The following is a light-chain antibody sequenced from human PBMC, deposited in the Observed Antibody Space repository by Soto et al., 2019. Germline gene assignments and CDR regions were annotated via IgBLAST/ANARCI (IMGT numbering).Light chain of an antibody. J-gene: IGKJ4*01. CDR3: QHYKNRPLT. Sequence: EVVMTQSPATLSVSPGERATLSCRASQSVSSDLAWYQHKPGQAPRLLIYGASSRATGIPVRFSGSGSGTEFTLTISSLQSEDVAVYYCQHYKNRPLTFGGGTKLEIK. CDR2: GAS. V-gene: IGKV3-15*01. CDR1: QSVSSD.